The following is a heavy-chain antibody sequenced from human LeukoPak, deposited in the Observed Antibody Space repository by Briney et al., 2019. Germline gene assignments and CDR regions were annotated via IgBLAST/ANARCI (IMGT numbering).Heavy chain of an antibody. V-gene: IGHV4-61*05. CDR2: IYTSGST. D-gene: IGHD3-22*01. CDR1: GGSISSSSYY. CDR3: ASSLNYYDSSGYRS. J-gene: IGHJ5*02. Sequence: SETLSLTCTVSGGSISSSSYYWGWIRQPPGKGLEWIGRIYTSGSTNYNPSLKSRVTMSVDTSKNQFSLKLSSVTAADTAVYYCASSLNYYDSSGYRSWGQGTLVTVSS.